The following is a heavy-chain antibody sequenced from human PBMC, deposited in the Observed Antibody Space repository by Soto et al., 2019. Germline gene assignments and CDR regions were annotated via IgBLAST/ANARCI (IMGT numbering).Heavy chain of an antibody. Sequence: QVQLVQSGAEVKKPGASVKVSCKASGYTFTSYGISWVRQAPGRGLEWMGWISAYNGNTNYAQKLQGRVTMTTDTSTSPAYMERRSLRSDDTAVDYCARGGQQLVLGYFDSGCQGTLVTVSS. CDR2: ISAYNGNT. D-gene: IGHD6-13*01. CDR1: GYTFTSYG. CDR3: ARGGQQLVLGYFDS. J-gene: IGHJ4*02. V-gene: IGHV1-18*01.